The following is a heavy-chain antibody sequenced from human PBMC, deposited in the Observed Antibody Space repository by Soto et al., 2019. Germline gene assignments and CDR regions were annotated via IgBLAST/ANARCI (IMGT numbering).Heavy chain of an antibody. V-gene: IGHV3-23*01. CDR1: GFTFSSYA. Sequence: VSMRLSCAASGFTFSSYAMSWVRQASGQGLEWVSAIRGSGGSTYYADSVKGRFTISRDNSKNTLYLQMNSLRAEDTAVYYCAKGVHPYSSSSQSYFDYWGQGTLVTVSS. D-gene: IGHD6-6*01. CDR2: IRGSGGST. CDR3: AKGVHPYSSSSQSYFDY. J-gene: IGHJ4*02.